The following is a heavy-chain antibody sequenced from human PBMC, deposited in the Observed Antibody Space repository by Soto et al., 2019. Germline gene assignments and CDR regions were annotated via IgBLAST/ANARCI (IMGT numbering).Heavy chain of an antibody. D-gene: IGHD3-10*01. CDR1: GFTFGSYW. CDR3: AGDSGYGSGTSVNHYVDC. V-gene: IGHV3-7*01. CDR2: IKFDASEK. Sequence: EVQLVESGGGLVQPGGSLRLSCAASGFTFGSYWMSWVRQAPGKGLEWLGTIKFDASEKKYVDSVKGRFTMSRDNAKNTLYLHMDSMRAEDTAVYYCAGDSGYGSGTSVNHYVDCWGHGTLVTISS. J-gene: IGHJ4*01.